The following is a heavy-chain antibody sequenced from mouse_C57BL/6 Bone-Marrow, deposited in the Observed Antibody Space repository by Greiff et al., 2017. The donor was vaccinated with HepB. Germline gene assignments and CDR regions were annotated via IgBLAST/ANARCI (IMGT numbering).Heavy chain of an antibody. Sequence: EVQLQQSGAELVRPGASVKLSCTASGFNIKDDYMHWVKQRPEQGLEWIGWIDPENGDTEYASKFQGKATITADTSSNTAYLQISSLTSEDTAFYYCTLTTVVASPFDYWGQGTTLTVSS. V-gene: IGHV14-4*01. J-gene: IGHJ2*01. CDR1: GFNIKDDY. CDR2: IDPENGDT. CDR3: TLTTVVASPFDY. D-gene: IGHD1-1*01.